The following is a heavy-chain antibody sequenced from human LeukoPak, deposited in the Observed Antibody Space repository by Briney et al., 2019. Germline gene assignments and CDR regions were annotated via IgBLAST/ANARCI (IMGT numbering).Heavy chain of an antibody. J-gene: IGHJ4*02. Sequence: GGSLRLSCAASGFTFSSYAMSWVRQAPGKGLELVSAISGSGGSTYYADSVKGRFTISRDNYKNTLYLQMNSLRAEDTAVYYRAKDRAGESFDYWGQGTLVTVSS. D-gene: IGHD3-10*01. CDR3: AKDRAGESFDY. CDR1: GFTFSSYA. CDR2: ISGSGGST. V-gene: IGHV3-23*01.